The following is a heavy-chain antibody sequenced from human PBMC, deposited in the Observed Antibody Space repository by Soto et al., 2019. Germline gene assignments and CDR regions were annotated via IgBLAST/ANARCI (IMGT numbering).Heavy chain of an antibody. D-gene: IGHD3-22*01. V-gene: IGHV3-21*01. J-gene: IGHJ3*02. CDR2: ISSSSYFI. CDR3: YCGNRSSEIHRHDFDI. Sequence: GGSLRLSCAASGFTFSDYTMNWVRQAPGKGLEWVSSISSSSYFIYQADSVKGRFTISRDNAKNSLYLQMDSLRAEDTAVYYCYCGNRSSEIHRHDFDIWGQGTMVTVSS. CDR1: GFTFSDYT.